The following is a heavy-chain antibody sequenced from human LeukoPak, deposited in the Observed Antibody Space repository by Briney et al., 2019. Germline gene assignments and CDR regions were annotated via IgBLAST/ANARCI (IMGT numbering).Heavy chain of an antibody. CDR2: IYYSGST. D-gene: IGHD1-14*01. CDR1: GGSFSGYY. Sequence: SETLSLTCAVYGGSFSGYYWSWIRQHPGKGLEWIGYIYYSGSTYYNPSLKSRVTISVDTSKNQFSLKLSSVTAADTAVYYCARESIASSPGEGYYYYGMDVWGQGTTVTVSS. V-gene: IGHV4-31*11. J-gene: IGHJ6*02. CDR3: ARESIASSPGEGYYYYGMDV.